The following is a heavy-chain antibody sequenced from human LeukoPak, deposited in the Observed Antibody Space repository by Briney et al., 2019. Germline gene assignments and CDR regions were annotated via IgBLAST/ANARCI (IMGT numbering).Heavy chain of an antibody. V-gene: IGHV4-59*08. D-gene: IGHD2/OR15-2a*01. CDR2: IYYSGST. Sequence: SETLSLTCTVSGGSISSYYWSWIRQPPGKGLEWIGYIYYSGSTNYNPSLKSRVTISVDTSKNQFSLKLSSVTAADTAVYYCARRDFLLGYDDYWGQGTLVTVSS. CDR3: ARRDFLLGYDDY. CDR1: GGSISSYY. J-gene: IGHJ4*02.